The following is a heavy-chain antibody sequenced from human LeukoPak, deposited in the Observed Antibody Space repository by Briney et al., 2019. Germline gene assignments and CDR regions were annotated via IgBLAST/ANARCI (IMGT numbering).Heavy chain of an antibody. Sequence: ASETLSLTCTVSGYSISSGYYWGWIRQPPGKGLEWIGSIYHSGSTYYNPSLKSRVTISVDTSKNQFSLKLSSVTAADTAVYYCARRRITMIVVFQHWGQGTLVTVSS. J-gene: IGHJ1*01. D-gene: IGHD3-22*01. CDR3: ARRRITMIVVFQH. V-gene: IGHV4-38-2*02. CDR1: GYSISSGYY. CDR2: IYHSGST.